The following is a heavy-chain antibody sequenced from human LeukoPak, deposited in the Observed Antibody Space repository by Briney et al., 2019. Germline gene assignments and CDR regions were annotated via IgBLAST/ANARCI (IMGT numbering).Heavy chain of an antibody. Sequence: GGSLRLSCAASGYTFSDYYMSWTRQAPGKGLEWISYITSSSSDTNYADSVKGRFTISRDNAKKSLYLQMNSLRAEDTAVYYCARDYDILTGYFRGGFDYWGQGTLVTVSS. D-gene: IGHD3-9*01. CDR3: ARDYDILTGYFRGGFDY. V-gene: IGHV3-11*05. J-gene: IGHJ4*02. CDR2: ITSSSSDT. CDR1: GYTFSDYY.